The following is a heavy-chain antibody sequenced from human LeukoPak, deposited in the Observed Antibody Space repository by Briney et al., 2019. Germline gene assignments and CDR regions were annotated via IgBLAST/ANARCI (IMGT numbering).Heavy chain of an antibody. CDR3: AKVGSSSNDY. CDR1: GFTFSNYA. Sequence: GGSLRLSCAASGFTFSNYAMSWVRQAPGKGLEWVSAISGSGGSIYYADSVKGRFTISRDNSKNTLYLQMTSLRAEDTALYYCAKVGSSSNDYWGQGNLVTVSS. CDR2: ISGSGGSI. V-gene: IGHV3-23*01. D-gene: IGHD6-6*01. J-gene: IGHJ4*02.